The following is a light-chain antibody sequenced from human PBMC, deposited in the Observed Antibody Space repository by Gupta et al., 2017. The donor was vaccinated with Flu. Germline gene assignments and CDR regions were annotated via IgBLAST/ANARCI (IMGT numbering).Light chain of an antibody. J-gene: IGLJ3*02. CDR2: SDN. CDR1: SSNVGSNS. V-gene: IGLV1-44*01. Sequence: VTISCTGSSSNVGSNSVGWYHQLPRTAPKVLIYSDNKRHAVVPDRFSGSKSDTAASMAISGLQAEDEAYYYCATWDDSMNGGVFGGGTKLSVL. CDR3: ATWDDSMNGGV.